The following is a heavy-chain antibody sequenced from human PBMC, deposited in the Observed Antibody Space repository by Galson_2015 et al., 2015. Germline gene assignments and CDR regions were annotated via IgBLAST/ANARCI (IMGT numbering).Heavy chain of an antibody. CDR3: ARILRHQIDY. CDR1: GDSVSSNSAA. J-gene: IGHJ4*02. D-gene: IGHD2-2*01. CDR2: TYYRSKWYN. V-gene: IGHV6-1*01. Sequence: CAISGDSVSSNSAAWNWIRQSPSRGLGWLGRTYYRSKWYNNYAVSVKSRVTINPDTSKNQFSLHLNSVTPEDTAVYYCARILRHQIDYWGQGALVTVPS.